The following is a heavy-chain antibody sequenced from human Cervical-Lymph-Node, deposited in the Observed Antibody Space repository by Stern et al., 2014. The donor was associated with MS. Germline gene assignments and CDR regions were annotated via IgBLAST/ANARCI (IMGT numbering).Heavy chain of an antibody. Sequence: VQLVESGAEVMKPWASVKVTCKASGYTFTSYGNSWVRQAPGQGLEWVGCISAYNDNTNYAQKLQSRVTMTTDTSTSTAYMELRGLRSDDTAVYCCARGLLGSENAFDIWGQGTMVTVSS. CDR3: ARGLLGSENAFDI. D-gene: IGHD2-15*01. V-gene: IGHV1-18*01. CDR1: GYTFTSYG. J-gene: IGHJ3*02. CDR2: ISAYNDNT.